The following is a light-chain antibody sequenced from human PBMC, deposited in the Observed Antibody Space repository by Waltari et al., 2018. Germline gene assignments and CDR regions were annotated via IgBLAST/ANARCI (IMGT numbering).Light chain of an antibody. J-gene: IGKJ1*01. CDR2: GAS. V-gene: IGKV3-20*01. CDR3: QQYGSSPGT. Sequence: EIVLTKSPGTLSLYPGERATLSCRASQSVSSSYLAWYQQKPGQAPRLLIYGASNRATGIPDRFSGSGSGTDFTLTISRLEPEDFAVYYCQQYGSSPGTFGQGTKVEIK. CDR1: QSVSSSY.